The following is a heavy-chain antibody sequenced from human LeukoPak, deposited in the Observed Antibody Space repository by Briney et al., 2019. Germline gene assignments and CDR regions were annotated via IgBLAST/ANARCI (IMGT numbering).Heavy chain of an antibody. CDR3: AKDLGFGELNRYDY. J-gene: IGHJ4*02. V-gene: IGHV3-23*01. Sequence: GGSLRLSCAASGFTFSSYAMSWVRQAPGKGLEWVSAISNSGGSTYYADSVKGRFTISRDDSKSTLYLQMNSLRAEDTAVYYCAKDLGFGELNRYDYWGQGILVTVSS. D-gene: IGHD3-10*01. CDR1: GFTFSSYA. CDR2: ISNSGGST.